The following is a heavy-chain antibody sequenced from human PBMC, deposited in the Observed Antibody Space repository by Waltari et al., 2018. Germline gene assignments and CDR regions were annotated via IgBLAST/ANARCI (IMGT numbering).Heavy chain of an antibody. V-gene: IGHV1-2*06. J-gene: IGHJ6*02. CDR2: INPNSGGT. Sequence: QVQLVQSGAEVKKPGASVKVSCKASGYTFTGYYMHWVRQAPGQGLEWMGRINPNSGGTNYAQKFQGRVTMTRDTSISTAYMELSRLRSDDTAVYYCARDGGDRAPGQGVIITYGMDVWGQGTTVTVSS. CDR3: ARDGGDRAPGQGVIITYGMDV. D-gene: IGHD3-10*01. CDR1: GYTFTGYY.